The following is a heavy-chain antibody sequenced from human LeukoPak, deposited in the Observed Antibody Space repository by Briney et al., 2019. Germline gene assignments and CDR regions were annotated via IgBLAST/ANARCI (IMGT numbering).Heavy chain of an antibody. CDR1: GGSSNVYY. D-gene: IGHD3-16*01. CDR3: ALRHPVSFHFDY. J-gene: IGHJ4*02. V-gene: IGHV4-34*01. Sequence: SETLSLTCAVYGGSSNVYYWSWIRQSPGKVLECIGEINLSGSTNFNPSLKSRVTISVDTSKNHFSLELNSVTAADTALYYCALRHPVSFHFDYWAQGTLVTVSS. CDR2: INLSGST.